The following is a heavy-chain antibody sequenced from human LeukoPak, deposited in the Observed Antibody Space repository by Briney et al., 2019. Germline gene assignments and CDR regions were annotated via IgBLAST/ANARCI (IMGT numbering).Heavy chain of an antibody. V-gene: IGHV3-21*01. D-gene: IGHD3-22*01. CDR1: GFTFDDYA. Sequence: GRSLRPSCAASGFTFDDYAMHWVRQAPGKGVEWVSSISSSSSYIYYADSVKGRFTISRDNAKNSLYLQMNSLRAEDTAVYYCARDRPPYYYDSSGYKTHAFDIWGQGTMVTVSS. J-gene: IGHJ3*02. CDR3: ARDRPPYYYDSSGYKTHAFDI. CDR2: ISSSSSYI.